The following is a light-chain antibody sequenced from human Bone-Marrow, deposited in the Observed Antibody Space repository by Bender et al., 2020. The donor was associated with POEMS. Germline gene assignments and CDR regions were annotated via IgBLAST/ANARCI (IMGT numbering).Light chain of an antibody. CDR2: EDN. CDR3: QSYDNSLGGWV. V-gene: IGLV2-14*02. J-gene: IGLJ3*02. CDR1: SSDVGSYNL. Sequence: QSALTQPASVSGSPGQSITISCTGTSSDVGSYNLVSWYQQHPGKAPKLVIYEDNKRPSGVPDRFSGSKSGTSASLAITGLQAEDEGDYYCQSYDNSLGGWVFGGGTKLTVL.